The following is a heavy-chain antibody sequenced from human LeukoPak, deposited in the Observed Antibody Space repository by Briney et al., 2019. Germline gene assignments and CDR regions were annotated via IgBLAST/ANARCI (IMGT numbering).Heavy chain of an antibody. V-gene: IGHV3-53*01. J-gene: IGHJ4*02. CDR3: AKTLSGSSEY. CDR1: GFNVSRSY. Sequence: GGSLRLSCAASGFNVSRSYMSWVRQAPGKGLEWVSVIYAGGSTYYADSVKGRFTISRDDSKNTLYLQMNGLRAEDTAVYYCAKTLSGSSEYWGQGTLVTVSS. CDR2: IYAGGST. D-gene: IGHD6-6*01.